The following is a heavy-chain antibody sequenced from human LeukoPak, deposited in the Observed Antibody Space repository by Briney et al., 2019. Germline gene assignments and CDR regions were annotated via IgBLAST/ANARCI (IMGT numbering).Heavy chain of an antibody. Sequence: ASVKVSCKASGYTFTGYHIHWVRQAPGQGLEWMGRITPNSGDTNYAQNFQGRVTMTRDTSINTAYMELSRLRSDDTAVYYCARDSSWFWGSDYWGQGTLVTVSS. CDR1: GYTFTGYH. CDR3: ARDSSWFWGSDY. V-gene: IGHV1-2*02. CDR2: ITPNSGDT. D-gene: IGHD3-16*01. J-gene: IGHJ4*02.